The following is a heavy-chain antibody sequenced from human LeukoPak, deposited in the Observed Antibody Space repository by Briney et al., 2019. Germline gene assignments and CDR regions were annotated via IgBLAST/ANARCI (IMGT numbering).Heavy chain of an antibody. D-gene: IGHD2-15*01. Sequence: GESLKISCKASGYSFTTYWIGWVRQVPGKGLEWMAIIYPADSDTRYSPSFQGQVTISADKSISTAYLQWSSLKASDTAMYYCARQVDGGFDYWGQGTLVTVSS. CDR1: GYSFTTYW. CDR2: IYPADSDT. CDR3: ARQVDGGFDY. V-gene: IGHV5-51*01. J-gene: IGHJ4*02.